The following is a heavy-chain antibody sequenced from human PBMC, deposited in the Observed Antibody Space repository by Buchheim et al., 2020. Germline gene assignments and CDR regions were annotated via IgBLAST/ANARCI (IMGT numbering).Heavy chain of an antibody. V-gene: IGHV3-66*02. CDR1: GFTVSKY. CDR3: ASFSSPRV. D-gene: IGHD2-2*01. Sequence: EVQLVESGGGLVQPGGSLRLSCTASGFTVSKYMTWVRQAPGKGLECVSVIYSDGSTYYADSVKGRFTISRASSKNTLYLQVFSLRAEDTAVYYCASFSSPRVWGQGTL. CDR2: IYSDGST. J-gene: IGHJ4*02.